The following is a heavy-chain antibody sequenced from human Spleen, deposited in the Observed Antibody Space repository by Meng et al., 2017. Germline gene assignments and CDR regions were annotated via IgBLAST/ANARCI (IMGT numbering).Heavy chain of an antibody. CDR2: IYHSGGT. V-gene: IGHV4-34*01. J-gene: IGHJ5*02. D-gene: IGHD2-15*01. CDR3: ARAGNVVVVAAAYWFDP. CDR1: GGSFSGYY. Sequence: VQLKEWGAGLLKPSGTLSLSCAVYGGSFSGYYWTWIRQPPGKGLEWIGQIYHSGGTNYNPSLKSRVTISVDTSKNQFSLRLNSVTAADTAVYYCARAGNVVVVAAAYWFDPWGQGTLVTVSS.